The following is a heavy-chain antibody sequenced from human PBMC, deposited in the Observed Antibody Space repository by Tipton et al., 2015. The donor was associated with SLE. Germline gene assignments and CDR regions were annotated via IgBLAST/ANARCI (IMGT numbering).Heavy chain of an antibody. CDR2: INPSGGST. J-gene: IGHJ4*02. V-gene: IGHV1-46*01. Sequence: QSGAEVKKPGASVKVSCKASGYTFTSYGISWVRQAPGQGLEWMGIINPSGGSTSYAQKFQGRVTMTRDTSTSTVYMELSRLRSDDTAVYYCARERGQWLIPFDYWGRGTLVTVSS. CDR1: GYTFTSYG. CDR3: ARERGQWLIPFDY. D-gene: IGHD6-19*01.